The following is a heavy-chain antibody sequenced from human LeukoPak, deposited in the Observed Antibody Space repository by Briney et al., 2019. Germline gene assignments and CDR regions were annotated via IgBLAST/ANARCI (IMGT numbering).Heavy chain of an antibody. V-gene: IGHV3-74*01. D-gene: IGHD1-26*01. CDR3: AKDSNSWELSLDRFDY. J-gene: IGHJ4*02. CDR1: GFTFSSYW. Sequence: PGGSLRLSCAASGFTFSSYWMHWVRQGPGKGLVWVSRIKSDGTSTNYADSVKGRFTISRDNAKNTLYLQMNSLGVEDTAVYYCAKDSNSWELSLDRFDYWGQGTLVTVSS. CDR2: IKSDGTST.